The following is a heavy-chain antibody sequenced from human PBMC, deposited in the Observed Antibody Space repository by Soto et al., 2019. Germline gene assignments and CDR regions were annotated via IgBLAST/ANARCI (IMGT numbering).Heavy chain of an antibody. D-gene: IGHD3-3*01. Sequence: QVQLVQSGAEVKKPGASVKVSCKASGYTFTSYGISWVRQAPGQGLEWMGWISAYNGNTNYAQKLQGRVTMTTDTSTSTAYMELRSVRSDDTAVYYCARVGAYDFWSGWSVSGYYYGMDVWGQGTTVTVSS. J-gene: IGHJ6*02. CDR2: ISAYNGNT. CDR1: GYTFTSYG. CDR3: ARVGAYDFWSGWSVSGYYYGMDV. V-gene: IGHV1-18*01.